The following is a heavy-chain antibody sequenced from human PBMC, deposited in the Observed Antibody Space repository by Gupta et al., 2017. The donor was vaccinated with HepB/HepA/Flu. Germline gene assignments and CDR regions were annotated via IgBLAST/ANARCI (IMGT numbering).Heavy chain of an antibody. CDR3: ARGGGGYCSSTSCILDY. Sequence: QVQLQQWGAGLLKPSETLSLTCAVYGGSFSGYYWSWIRQPPGKGLEWIGEINHSGSTNYNPSLKSRVTISVDTSKNQFSLKLSSVTAADTAVYYCARGGGGYCSSTSCILDYWGQGTLVTVSS. CDR1: GGSFSGYY. J-gene: IGHJ4*02. CDR2: INHSGST. V-gene: IGHV4-34*01. D-gene: IGHD2-2*01.